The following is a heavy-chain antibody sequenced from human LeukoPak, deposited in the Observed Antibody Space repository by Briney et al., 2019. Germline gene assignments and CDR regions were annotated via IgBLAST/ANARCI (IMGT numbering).Heavy chain of an antibody. D-gene: IGHD2-21*02. CDR1: GYTLTELS. V-gene: IGHV1-24*01. J-gene: IGHJ4*02. CDR2: FDPEDGET. CDR3: ATDLFLVTAIVN. Sequence: GASVKVSCKVSGYTLTELSMHWVRQAPGKGLEWMGGFDPEDGETIYAQKFQGRVTMTEDTSTDTAYMELSSLRSEDTAVYCCATDLFLVTAIVNWGQGTLVTVSS.